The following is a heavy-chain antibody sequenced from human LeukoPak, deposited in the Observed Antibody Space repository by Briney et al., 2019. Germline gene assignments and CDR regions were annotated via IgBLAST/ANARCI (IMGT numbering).Heavy chain of an antibody. D-gene: IGHD1-26*01. CDR3: ARNDRGRPADY. CDR1: GGSISNSPYY. J-gene: IGHJ4*02. V-gene: IGHV4-39*01. CDR2: MHYSGTT. Sequence: SETLSLTCNVSGGSISNSPYYWGWIRQPPGKGLEWIGSMHYSGTTYHNPSLKSRVTISVDTSKNQFSLRLISVTAADTAVYYCARNDRGRPADYWGQGTLVTVSS.